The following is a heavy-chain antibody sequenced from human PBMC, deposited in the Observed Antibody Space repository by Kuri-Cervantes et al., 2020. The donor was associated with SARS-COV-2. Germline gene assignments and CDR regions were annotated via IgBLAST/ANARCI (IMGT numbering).Heavy chain of an antibody. Sequence: SETLSLTCTVSGGSISSGDYYWSWIRQPPGKGLEWIGYIYYSGSTYYNPSLKSRVTISVDTSKNQFSLKLSSVTAADTAVYYCARDPNYYDSSGYYYFDYWGQGTLVTVSS. CDR1: GGSISSGDYY. CDR2: IYYSGST. J-gene: IGHJ4*02. V-gene: IGHV4-30-4*08. D-gene: IGHD3-22*01. CDR3: ARDPNYYDSSGYYYFDY.